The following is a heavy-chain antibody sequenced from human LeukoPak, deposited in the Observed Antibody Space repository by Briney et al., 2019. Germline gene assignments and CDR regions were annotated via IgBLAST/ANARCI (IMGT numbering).Heavy chain of an antibody. CDR3: AKTPLTNYDILTGYYRPDYYFDY. J-gene: IGHJ4*02. D-gene: IGHD3-9*01. V-gene: IGHV3-23*01. CDR1: GFTFSNYG. CDR2: ISGSGGST. Sequence: GGSLRLSCAASGFTFSNYGMHWVRQAPGKGLEWVSAISGSGGSTYYADSVKGRFTISRDNSKNTLYLQMNSLRAEDTAVYYCAKTPLTNYDILTGYYRPDYYFDYWGQGTLVTVSS.